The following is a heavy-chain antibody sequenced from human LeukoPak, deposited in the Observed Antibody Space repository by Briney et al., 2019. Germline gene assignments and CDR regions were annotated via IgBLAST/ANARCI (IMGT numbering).Heavy chain of an antibody. Sequence: GGSLRLSCAASGFTFSSYWMHWVRQAPGKVLVWVSRINSDGSSTSYADSVKGRFTSSRDNAKNTLYLQMNSLRAEDTAVYYCASQYSSSWYGNDYWGQGTLVTVSS. J-gene: IGHJ4*02. CDR2: INSDGSST. V-gene: IGHV3-74*01. CDR1: GFTFSSYW. D-gene: IGHD6-13*01. CDR3: ASQYSSSWYGNDY.